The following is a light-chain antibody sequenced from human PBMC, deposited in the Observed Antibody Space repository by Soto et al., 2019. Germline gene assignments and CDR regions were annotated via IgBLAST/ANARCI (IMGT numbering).Light chain of an antibody. CDR2: DAS. V-gene: IGKV1-33*01. Sequence: DIQMTQSPSSLSASVGDRVTITCQASQDISNYLNWYQQKPGKAPKLLIYDASNLETGVPSRFSGSGSGTHFTFTISSLQPGDIATYYCQQYDNLPRTFGQGTKVEIK. CDR3: QQYDNLPRT. J-gene: IGKJ1*01. CDR1: QDISNY.